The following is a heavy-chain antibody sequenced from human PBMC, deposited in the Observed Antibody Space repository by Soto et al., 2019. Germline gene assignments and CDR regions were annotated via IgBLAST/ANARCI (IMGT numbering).Heavy chain of an antibody. D-gene: IGHD1-26*01. CDR1: GGTFSSYA. Sequence: QVQLVQSGAEVKKPGSSVKVSCKASGGTFSSYAISWVRQAPGQGLEWMGGIIPIFGTANYAQKFQDRVTITADESTSTAYMELSSLRSEDTAVYYCASPVSGSYYNPYYYGMDVWGQGTTVTVSS. CDR2: IIPIFGTA. V-gene: IGHV1-69*01. J-gene: IGHJ6*02. CDR3: ASPVSGSYYNPYYYGMDV.